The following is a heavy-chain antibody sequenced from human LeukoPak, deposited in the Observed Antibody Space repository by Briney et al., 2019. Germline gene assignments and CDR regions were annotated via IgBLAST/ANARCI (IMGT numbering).Heavy chain of an antibody. V-gene: IGHV3-11*04. Sequence: GGSLRLSCAASGFTFSDYYMSWIRQAQGKGLEWVSYISSSGSTIYYADSVKGGFTTSSDNAKNSLYLQMNSLRAEDTAAYYCARDLSGTMVRGFFDYWGQGTLVTVSS. CDR3: ARDLSGTMVRGFFDY. J-gene: IGHJ4*02. CDR1: GFTFSDYY. CDR2: ISSSGSTI. D-gene: IGHD3-10*01.